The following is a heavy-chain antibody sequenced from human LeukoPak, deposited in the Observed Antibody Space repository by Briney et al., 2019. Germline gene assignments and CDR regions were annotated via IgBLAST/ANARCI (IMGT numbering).Heavy chain of an antibody. V-gene: IGHV3-48*03. D-gene: IGHD3-10*01. Sequence: GGSLRLSCAASGFTFSSYEMNWVRQAPGKGLEWVSYISSSGSTIYYADSVKGRFTISRDNSKNTLYLQMNSLRAEDTAVYYCANRAYYYGSGSWFYYFDYWGQGTLVTVSS. CDR3: ANRAYYYGSGSWFYYFDY. J-gene: IGHJ4*02. CDR2: ISSSGSTI. CDR1: GFTFSSYE.